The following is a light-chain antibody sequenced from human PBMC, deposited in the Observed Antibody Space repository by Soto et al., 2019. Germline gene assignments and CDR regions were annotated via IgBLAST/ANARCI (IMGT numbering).Light chain of an antibody. CDR2: GAS. Sequence: EIVMTQSPATLSVSPGERATLSCRASQSVSSNLAWYQQKPGQAPRLLIYGASTRATGIPARFSGSGSGTEFTLTISSPQSEDFAVYYCQQYNNWPQTFDQGTKVEIK. CDR1: QSVSSN. J-gene: IGKJ1*01. V-gene: IGKV3-15*01. CDR3: QQYNNWPQT.